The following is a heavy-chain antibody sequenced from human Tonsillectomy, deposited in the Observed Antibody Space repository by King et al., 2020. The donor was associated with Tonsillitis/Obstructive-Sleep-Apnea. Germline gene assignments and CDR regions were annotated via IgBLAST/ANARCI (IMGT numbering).Heavy chain of an antibody. Sequence: HVQLQQWGAGLLKPSETLSLTCAVYGGSFSGYYWSWIRQPPGKGLEWIGEINHSGSTNYNPSLKSRVTISVDTPKNQFSLQLSSVTAADTAVYYCARGGARGQWLENGYYMDVWGKGTTVTVSS. CDR3: ARGGARGQWLENGYYMDV. V-gene: IGHV4-34*01. D-gene: IGHD6-19*01. CDR1: GGSFSGYY. CDR2: INHSGST. J-gene: IGHJ6*03.